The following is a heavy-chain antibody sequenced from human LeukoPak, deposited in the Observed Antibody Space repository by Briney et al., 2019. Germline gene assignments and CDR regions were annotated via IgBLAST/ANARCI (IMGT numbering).Heavy chain of an antibody. V-gene: IGHV5-51*02. Sequence: GESLKISCKNSGYRFKNYWTSWVRQMPGKGMEWMGIIYPDDSDTRYSPSFQGQVTISADKSISTAYLQWSSLRASDTAMYYCARHKAERGSSGYDWGVFDVWGQGTMVTVSS. CDR1: GYRFKNYW. D-gene: IGHD5-12*01. J-gene: IGHJ3*01. CDR2: IYPDDSDT. CDR3: ARHKAERGSSGYDWGVFDV.